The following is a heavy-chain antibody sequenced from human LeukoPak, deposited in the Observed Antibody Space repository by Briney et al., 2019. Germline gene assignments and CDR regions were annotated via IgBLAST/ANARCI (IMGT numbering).Heavy chain of an antibody. V-gene: IGHV1-2*06. Sequence: ASVKVSCKASGYTFTGYHMHWVRQAPGQGLEWMGRINPNSGDTNYAQKFQGRVTMTRDTSISTAYMELSRLRSDDTAVYYCARDLRSLWSDYWGQGTLVTVSS. CDR2: INPNSGDT. CDR1: GYTFTGYH. D-gene: IGHD3-10*01. J-gene: IGHJ4*02. CDR3: ARDLRSLWSDY.